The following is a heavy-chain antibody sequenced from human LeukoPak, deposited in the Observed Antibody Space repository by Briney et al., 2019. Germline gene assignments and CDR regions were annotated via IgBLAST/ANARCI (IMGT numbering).Heavy chain of an antibody. J-gene: IGHJ4*02. CDR2: IKQDGSEK. Sequence: GGSLRLSCAASGFTFSSYWMSWVRQAPGKGLEWVANIKQDGSEKYYVDSVKGRSTISRDNAKNSLYLQMISLRAEDTAVYYCARDKIGGATNFDYWGQGTLVTVSS. CDR3: ARDKIGGATNFDY. D-gene: IGHD1-26*01. V-gene: IGHV3-7*03. CDR1: GFTFSSYW.